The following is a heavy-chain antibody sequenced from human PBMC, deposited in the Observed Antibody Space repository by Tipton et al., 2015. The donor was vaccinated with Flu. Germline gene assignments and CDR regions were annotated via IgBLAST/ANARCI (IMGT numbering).Heavy chain of an antibody. CDR2: INPNSGGT. CDR1: GDSFTGDY. J-gene: IGHJ4*02. D-gene: IGHD2-2*01. CDR3: ATSRSSWYVDY. V-gene: IGHV1-2*02. Sequence: QSGAEVKKPGASVKVSCKASGDSFTGDYVHWVRQAPGQGFEWMGWINPNSGGTKYAQRFQDRVIMTRDTSISTAYMELSRLRSDDTAVYYCATSRSSWYVDYWGQGTLVTASS.